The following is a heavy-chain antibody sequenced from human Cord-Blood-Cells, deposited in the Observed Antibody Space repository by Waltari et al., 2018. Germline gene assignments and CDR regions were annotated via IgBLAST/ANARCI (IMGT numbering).Heavy chain of an antibody. CDR3: ARRRGGSYDLNWFDP. V-gene: IGHV1-3*01. CDR2: INASNGNT. J-gene: IGHJ5*02. CDR1: GYTFTSYA. D-gene: IGHD5-12*01. Sequence: QVQLVQSGAEVKKPGASVKVSCKASGYTFTSYALHWVRQARGQRLEWMGWINASNGNTKYSQKYQGRVTITRDTTATTDYMELSSLRSEDTAVYYCARRRGGSYDLNWFDPWGQGTLVTVSS.